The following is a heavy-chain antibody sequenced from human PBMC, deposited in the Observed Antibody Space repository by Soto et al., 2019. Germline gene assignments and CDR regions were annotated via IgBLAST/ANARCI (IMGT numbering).Heavy chain of an antibody. V-gene: IGHV3-74*01. J-gene: IGHJ5*02. Sequence: GGSLRLSWAASGFPFSHYWMHWVRQTPGKGLVWVSRINPAGTITNYADSVEGRFTISRDNADSALFLQMNSLSAEDTAIYYCTSDTFGLRDTWGQGTLVTVSS. CDR2: INPAGTIT. CDR3: TSDTFGLRDT. CDR1: GFPFSHYW. D-gene: IGHD3-16*01.